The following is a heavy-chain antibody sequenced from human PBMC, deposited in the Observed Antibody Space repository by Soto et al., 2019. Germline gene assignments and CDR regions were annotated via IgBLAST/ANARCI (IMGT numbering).Heavy chain of an antibody. CDR1: GFTVSSNY. J-gene: IGHJ4*02. CDR2: IYSGGST. CDR3: ARGPTYSSGWFDY. V-gene: IGHV3-66*01. D-gene: IGHD6-19*01. Sequence: GGSLRLSCAASGFTVSSNYMSWVRQAPGKGLEWVSVIYSGGSTYYADSVKGRFTISRDNSKNTLYLQMNSLRAEDTAVYYCARGPTYSSGWFDYWGQGTLVTVSS.